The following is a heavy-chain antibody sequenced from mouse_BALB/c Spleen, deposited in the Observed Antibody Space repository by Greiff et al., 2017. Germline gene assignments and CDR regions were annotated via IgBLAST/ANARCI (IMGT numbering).Heavy chain of an antibody. CDR2: ISSGGGST. CDR3: ARQRGVYYGNSFDV. D-gene: IGHD2-1*01. V-gene: IGHV5-12-1*01. Sequence: EVKLMESGGGLVKPGGSLKLSCAASGFAFSSYDMSWVRKTPEKRLEWVAYISSGGGSTYYPDTVKGRFTISRDNAKNTLYLQMSSLKSEDTAMYYCARQRGVYYGNSFDVWGAGTTVTVSS. CDR1: GFAFSSYD. J-gene: IGHJ1*01.